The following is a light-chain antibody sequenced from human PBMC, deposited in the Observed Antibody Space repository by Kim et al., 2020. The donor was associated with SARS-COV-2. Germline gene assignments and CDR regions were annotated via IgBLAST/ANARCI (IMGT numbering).Light chain of an antibody. V-gene: IGLV3-1*01. CDR3: QAWDSSTVV. CDR1: KLGDKY. CDR2: RDS. J-gene: IGLJ2*01. Sequence: SVSTGQTASITCSGDKLGDKYACWYQQKPGRAPVLVIYRDSKRPAGIPGRLAGSNSGNTATLTISVTQAMDEADYYCQAWDSSTVVFGGGTQLTAL.